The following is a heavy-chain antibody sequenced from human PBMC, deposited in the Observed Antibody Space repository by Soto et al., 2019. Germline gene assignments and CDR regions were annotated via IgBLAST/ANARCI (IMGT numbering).Heavy chain of an antibody. CDR2: ISYSAKT. CDR3: TRGAGAPWVRFDS. D-gene: IGHD3-22*01. Sequence: PSETLSLTCGVSGYSITSGFYWGWVRQSPGKGLEWIGSISYSAKTFYNPSLASRLSIAVDTSMNQFSLRLTSVTAADTALYYCTRGAGAPWVRFDSWGQGNLVTVSS. V-gene: IGHV4-38-2*01. J-gene: IGHJ4*02. CDR1: GYSITSGFY.